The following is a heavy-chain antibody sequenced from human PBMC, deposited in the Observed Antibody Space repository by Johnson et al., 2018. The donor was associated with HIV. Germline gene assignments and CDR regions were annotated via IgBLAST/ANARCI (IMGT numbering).Heavy chain of an antibody. CDR3: AREWGNAFDI. D-gene: IGHD3-16*01. V-gene: IGHV3-30-3*01. CDR2: ISYDGSNK. J-gene: IGHJ3*02. Sequence: QVQLVESGGGVVQPGRSLRLSCAASGFTFSSYAMHWVRQAPGKGLEWVAVISYDGSNKYYADSVKGRFTISRDNSENTLYLQMNSLRPEDTAVYYCAREWGNAFDIWGQGTMVTVSS. CDR1: GFTFSSYA.